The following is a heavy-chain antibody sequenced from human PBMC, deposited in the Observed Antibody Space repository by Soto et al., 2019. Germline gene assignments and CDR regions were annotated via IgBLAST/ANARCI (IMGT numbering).Heavy chain of an antibody. CDR3: ARGGDGAWYLDL. CDR1: GFTFSSYW. D-gene: IGHD3-10*01. J-gene: IGHJ2*01. Sequence: EVQLVESGGGLVQPGGSLRLSCAASGFTFSSYWMHWVRQAPGKGLVWVSRINSDGSRTNFADSVKGRFTLSRDNAENTVYLQMNSLRAEDTAVYYCARGGDGAWYLDLWGRGTLATVSS. V-gene: IGHV3-74*01. CDR2: INSDGSRT.